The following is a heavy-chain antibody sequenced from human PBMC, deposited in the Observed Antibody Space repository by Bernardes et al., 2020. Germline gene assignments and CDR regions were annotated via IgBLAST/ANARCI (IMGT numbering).Heavy chain of an antibody. V-gene: IGHV1-2*06. Sequence: ASVKVSCKASGYTFTTYYIYWVRQAPGQGLEWVGRINPNFGAADYAQKFQGRITMTRDTSISTAYMDLSRLTSDDTAIYYCVRDTGPQLQPDHWGPGTLVTVSS. D-gene: IGHD1-1*01. CDR1: GYTFTTYY. CDR2: INPNFGAA. CDR3: VRDTGPQLQPDH. J-gene: IGHJ4*02.